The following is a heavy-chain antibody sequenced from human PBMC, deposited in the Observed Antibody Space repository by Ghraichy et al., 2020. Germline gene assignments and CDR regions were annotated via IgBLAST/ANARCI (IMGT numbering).Heavy chain of an antibody. D-gene: IGHD6-6*01. CDR1: GGSISSGGYY. CDR2: IYYSGST. J-gene: IGHJ5*02. V-gene: IGHV4-31*03. CDR3: ARDHRAARGAARFWFDP. Sequence: SLNISCTVSGGSISSGGYYWSWIRQHPGKGLEWIGYIYYSGSTYYNPSLKSRVTISVDTSKNQFSLKLSSVTAADTAVYYCARDHRAARGAARFWFDPWGQGTLVTVSS.